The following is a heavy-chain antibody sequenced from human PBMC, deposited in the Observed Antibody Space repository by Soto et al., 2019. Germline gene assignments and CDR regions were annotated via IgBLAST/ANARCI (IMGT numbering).Heavy chain of an antibody. CDR3: ARKYSSSWCFDS. D-gene: IGHD6-13*01. J-gene: IGHJ4*02. Sequence: SETLSLTCTVSGGSISSYYWSWIRQPPGKGLEWIGYIYYSGSTNYNPSLKSRVTISVDTSKNQFSLKLSSVTAADTAVYYCARKYSSSWCFDSWGQGTLVTAPQ. CDR1: GGSISSYY. V-gene: IGHV4-59*01. CDR2: IYYSGST.